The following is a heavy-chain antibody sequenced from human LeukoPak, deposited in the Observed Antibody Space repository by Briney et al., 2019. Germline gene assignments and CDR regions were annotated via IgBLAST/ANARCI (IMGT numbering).Heavy chain of an antibody. Sequence: GGSLRLSCAASGFTFSSYTMNWVRQSPGKGLEWVAAISSSSRDIFYADSVKGRFTISRDNSKNTLYLQMSSLRAEDTALYYCAKRSDTAMVKGPLEYWGQGTLVTVSS. V-gene: IGHV3-21*04. J-gene: IGHJ4*02. CDR3: AKRSDTAMVKGPLEY. D-gene: IGHD5-18*01. CDR2: ISSSSRDI. CDR1: GFTFSSYT.